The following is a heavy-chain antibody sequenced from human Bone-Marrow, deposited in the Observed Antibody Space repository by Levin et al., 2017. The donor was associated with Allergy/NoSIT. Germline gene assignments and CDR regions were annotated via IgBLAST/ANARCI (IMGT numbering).Heavy chain of an antibody. Sequence: GGSLRLSCAASGFTFSDYAMGWVRQAPGKGLEWVSATSSDGGNTYYAKSVKGRFTISRDNSQKMLYLEMNSLRVEDTALYYCANTWAYCGKDCDTYKFDCWGQGSLVTVSS. J-gene: IGHJ4*02. CDR2: TSSDGGNT. V-gene: IGHV3-23*01. CDR1: GFTFSDYA. D-gene: IGHD2-21*01. CDR3: ANTWAYCGKDCDTYKFDC.